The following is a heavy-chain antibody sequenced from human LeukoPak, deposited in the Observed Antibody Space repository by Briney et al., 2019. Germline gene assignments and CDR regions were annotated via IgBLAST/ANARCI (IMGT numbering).Heavy chain of an antibody. CDR1: GYSFTSYW. Sequence: GESLKISCKSSGYSFTSYWIGCVRQMPGKGMEWMGIIYPGDSDIRYSPSFRGQVTISTDKSTSTAYLQWSSLKASDTAMYYCARHRGSYSYDYWGQGTLITVSS. V-gene: IGHV5-51*01. CDR2: IYPGDSDI. J-gene: IGHJ4*02. D-gene: IGHD1-26*01. CDR3: ARHRGSYSYDY.